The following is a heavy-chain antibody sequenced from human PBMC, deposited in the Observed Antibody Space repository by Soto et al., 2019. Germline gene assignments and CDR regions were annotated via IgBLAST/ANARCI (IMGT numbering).Heavy chain of an antibody. CDR3: ARVRSFAAGPYYYYYGMDV. V-gene: IGHV4-59*01. Sequence: SETLSLTCTVSGGSISSYYWSWIRRPPGKGLEWIGYIYYSGSTNYNPSLKSRVTISVDTSKNQFSLKLSSVTAADTAVYYCARVRSFAAGPYYYYYGMDVWGQGTTVTVSS. D-gene: IGHD6-13*01. J-gene: IGHJ6*02. CDR1: GGSISSYY. CDR2: IYYSGST.